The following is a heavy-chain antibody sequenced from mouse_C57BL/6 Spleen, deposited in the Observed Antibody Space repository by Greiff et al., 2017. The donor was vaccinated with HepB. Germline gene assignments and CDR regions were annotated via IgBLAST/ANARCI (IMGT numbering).Heavy chain of an antibody. Sequence: EVQLVESGGGLVKPGGSLKLSCAASGFTFSDYGMHWVRQAPEKWLEWVAYISSGSSTIYYADTVKGRFTISRDNAKNTLFLQMTSLRSEDTAMYDCARDGYSHFDDWGQGTTLTVSS. CDR2: ISSGSSTI. CDR3: ARDGYSHFDD. CDR1: GFTFSDYG. V-gene: IGHV5-17*01. J-gene: IGHJ2*01. D-gene: IGHD2-3*01.